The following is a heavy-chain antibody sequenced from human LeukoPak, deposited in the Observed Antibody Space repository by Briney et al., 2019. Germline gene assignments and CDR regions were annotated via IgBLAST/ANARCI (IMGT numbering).Heavy chain of an antibody. D-gene: IGHD1-26*01. J-gene: IGHJ5*02. CDR3: ARSLGSGLGGATPPFDP. V-gene: IGHV3-20*01. CDR1: GFTFDDYG. Sequence: GGSLRLSCAASGFTFDDYGMSWVRQAPGKGLEWVSGINWNGGSTGYADSVKGRFTISRDNAKNSLYLQMNSLRAEDTALYHCARSLGSGLGGATPPFDPWGQGTLVTVS. CDR2: INWNGGST.